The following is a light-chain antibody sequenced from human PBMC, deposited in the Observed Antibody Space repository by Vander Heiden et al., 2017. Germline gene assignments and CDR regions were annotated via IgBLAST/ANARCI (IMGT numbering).Light chain of an antibody. J-gene: IGKJ4*01. V-gene: IGKV1D-12*01. CDR1: HGISTY. CDR2: GAS. CDR3: QQDNSLPLT. Sequence: IQMTQSPSSVSASVGDRVTITCRASHGISTYLVWYQQNPGKAPKLLIYGASSLQSGVPSRFSGSGSGTDFTLTISSLQPEDVATYYCQQDNSLPLTFGGGTKVEI.